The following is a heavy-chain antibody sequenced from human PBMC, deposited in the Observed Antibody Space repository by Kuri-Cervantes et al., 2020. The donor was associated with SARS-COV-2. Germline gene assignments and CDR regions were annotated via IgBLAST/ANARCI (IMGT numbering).Heavy chain of an antibody. V-gene: IGHV1-18*01. CDR1: GYTFTSYG. Sequence: ASVKVSCKASGYTFTSYGISWVRQAPGQGLEWMGWISAYNGNTNYAQKLQGRVTMTTDTSTSTAYMELSRLRSDDTAVYYCARVLMLGPIADYWGQGTLVTVSS. J-gene: IGHJ4*02. CDR2: ISAYNGNT. CDR3: ARVLMLGPIADY. D-gene: IGHD2-8*01.